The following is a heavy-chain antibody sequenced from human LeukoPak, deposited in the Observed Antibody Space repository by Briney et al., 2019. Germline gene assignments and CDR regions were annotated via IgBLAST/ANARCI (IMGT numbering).Heavy chain of an antibody. D-gene: IGHD1-14*01. J-gene: IGHJ6*03. Sequence: GASVKVSCKASGYTFTSYGISWVRQAPGQGLEWMGWISAYNDNTNYAQKLQGRVTMTTDTSTSTAYMELRSLRSDDTAVYYCARSPNNYSNLNHYYYYMDVWGKGTTVTVSS. CDR1: GYTFTSYG. CDR3: ARSPNNYSNLNHYYYYMDV. V-gene: IGHV1-18*01. CDR2: ISAYNDNT.